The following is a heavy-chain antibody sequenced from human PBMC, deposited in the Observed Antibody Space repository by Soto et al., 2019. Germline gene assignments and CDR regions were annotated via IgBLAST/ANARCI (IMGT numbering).Heavy chain of an antibody. Sequence: GGSLRLSCAASGFIFSSYWMHWVRQAPGKGLVWVSRINSDGSSASYADSVKGRFTISRDNAKNTLYLQMNSLRAEDTAVYYCAREKVTPKYNWYDTESQGTLVTISS. V-gene: IGHV3-74*01. CDR2: INSDGSSA. J-gene: IGHJ5*02. CDR3: AREKVTPKYNWYDT. D-gene: IGHD2-21*02. CDR1: GFIFSSYW.